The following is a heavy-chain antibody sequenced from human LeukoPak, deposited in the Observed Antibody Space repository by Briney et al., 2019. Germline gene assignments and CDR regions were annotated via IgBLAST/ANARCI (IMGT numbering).Heavy chain of an antibody. D-gene: IGHD1-26*01. V-gene: IGHV3-74*01. Sequence: PGGSLSLSCAASGFTFSTYCMHSVRQPPGPGLARVSHINSDGSTTTYADSVKGRFTISRDNAKNTLYLQMNSLRAEDTAVYYCARDLLVTNWFDPWGQGTLVTVSP. CDR1: GFTFSTYC. CDR3: ARDLLVTNWFDP. J-gene: IGHJ5*02. CDR2: INSDGSTT.